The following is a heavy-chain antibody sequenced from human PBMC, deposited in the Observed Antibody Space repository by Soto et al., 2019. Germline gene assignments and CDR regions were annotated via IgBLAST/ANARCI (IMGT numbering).Heavy chain of an antibody. Sequence: GASVKVSCKASGYTVIGYDIHWVRQATGQGLEWMGWMNPNTGNTANAQKFQGRVTMTTDKSTSTAYMELSSLRSEDTAVYYCARDACSSTSCYAEYNWFDPWGQGTLVTVSS. D-gene: IGHD2-2*01. CDR3: ARDACSSTSCYAEYNWFDP. CDR2: MNPNTGNT. V-gene: IGHV1-8*01. CDR1: GYTVIGYD. J-gene: IGHJ5*02.